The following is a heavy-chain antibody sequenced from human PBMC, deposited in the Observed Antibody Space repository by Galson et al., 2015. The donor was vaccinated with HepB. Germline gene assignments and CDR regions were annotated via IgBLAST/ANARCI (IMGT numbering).Heavy chain of an antibody. Sequence: SLRLSCAASGFIFSDYSMNWVRQAPGKGLEWVSSVSSGSSYIYYTDSVQGRFTISRDNAKNSLYLQMNSLRAEDTAVYYCARALGDYSSSAHPRSLDSWGQGTLVTVSS. J-gene: IGHJ4*02. CDR1: GFIFSDYS. CDR3: ARALGDYSSSAHPRSLDS. CDR2: VSSGSSYI. V-gene: IGHV3-21*01. D-gene: IGHD6-6*01.